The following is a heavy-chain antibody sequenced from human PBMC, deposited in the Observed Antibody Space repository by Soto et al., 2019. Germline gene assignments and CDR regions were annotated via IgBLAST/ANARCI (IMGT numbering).Heavy chain of an antibody. CDR1: GFTFSSYA. V-gene: IGHV3-23*01. CDR3: ATLHRIFGVVTNPVDY. J-gene: IGHJ4*02. Sequence: EVQLLESGGGLVQPGGSLRLSCAASGFTFSSYAMSWVRQAPGKGLEWVSAISGSGGSTYYADSVKGRFTISRDNSKNTLYLQMNSLRAEDTAVYYCATLHRIFGVVTNPVDYWGQGTLVTVSS. D-gene: IGHD3-3*02. CDR2: ISGSGGST.